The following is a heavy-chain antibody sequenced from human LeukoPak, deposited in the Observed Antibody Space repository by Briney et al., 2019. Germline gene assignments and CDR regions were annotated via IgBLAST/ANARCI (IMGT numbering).Heavy chain of an antibody. D-gene: IGHD2-15*01. CDR3: ARGRGGGGSSNNWFDP. CDR1: GGSINSYY. Sequence: PSETLSLTYTVSGGSINSYYWSWIRQPPGKGLEWIGYIYYSGSTNYNPSLKSRVTISVDTSKNQFSLKLSSVTAADTAVYYCARGRGGGGSSNNWFDPWGQGTLVTVSS. CDR2: IYYSGST. V-gene: IGHV4-59*01. J-gene: IGHJ5*02.